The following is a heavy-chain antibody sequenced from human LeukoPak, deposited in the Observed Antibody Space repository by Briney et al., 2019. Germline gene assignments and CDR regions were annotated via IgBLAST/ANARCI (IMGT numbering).Heavy chain of an antibody. CDR2: IVVGSGNT. CDR3: AADGSRPLVVVAAKDAFDI. D-gene: IGHD2-15*01. Sequence: ASVKVSCKASGFTFTSSAVQWVRQARGQRLEWIGWIVVGSGNTNYAQKFQERVTITRDMSTSTAYMELSSLRSEDTAVYYCAADGSRPLVVVAAKDAFDIWGQGTMVTVSS. CDR1: GFTFTSSA. V-gene: IGHV1-58*01. J-gene: IGHJ3*02.